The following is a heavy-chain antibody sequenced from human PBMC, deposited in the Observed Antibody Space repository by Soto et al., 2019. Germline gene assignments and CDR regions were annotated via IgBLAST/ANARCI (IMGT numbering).Heavy chain of an antibody. D-gene: IGHD6-6*01. Sequence: PGGSLRLSCAASGGPRSSYGMHLVRTAPGKGLEWVAVISYDGSNKYYADSVKGRFTISRDNSKNTLYLQMNSLRAEDTAGYYCATHRYTEYSSVFDDGGQGTMGT. V-gene: IGHV3-30*03. CDR3: ATHRYTEYSSVFDD. CDR2: ISYDGSNK. CDR1: GGPRSSYG. J-gene: IGHJ4*02.